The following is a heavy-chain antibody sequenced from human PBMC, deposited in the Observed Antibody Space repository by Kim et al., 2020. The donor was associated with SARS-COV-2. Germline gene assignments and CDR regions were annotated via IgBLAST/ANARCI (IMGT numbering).Heavy chain of an antibody. V-gene: IGHV3-33*06. D-gene: IGHD6-19*01. Sequence: GRSLRLSCAASGFTFSSYGMHWVRQAPGKGLEWVAVIWYDGSNKYYADSVKGRFTISRDNSKNTLYLQMNSLRAEDTAVYYCAKSGSLEQWLVRATPLGYGMDVWGQGTTVTVSS. J-gene: IGHJ6*02. CDR1: GFTFSSYG. CDR2: IWYDGSNK. CDR3: AKSGSLEQWLVRATPLGYGMDV.